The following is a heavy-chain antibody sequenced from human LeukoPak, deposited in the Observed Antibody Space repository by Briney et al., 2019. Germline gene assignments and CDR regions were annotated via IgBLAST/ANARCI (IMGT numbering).Heavy chain of an antibody. CDR2: TWYDGSNK. CDR1: GFTFSSYG. D-gene: IGHD6-13*01. V-gene: IGHV3-33*01. CDR3: ARAAAVHTSFDY. Sequence: PGRSLRLSCEASGFTFSSYGMHWVRQAPGKGLEWVAVTWYDGSNKYYPDSVKGRFTISSDNSTHPLYLQTNSLTPEATAVYYCARAAAVHTSFDYWGQGPLVTVSS. J-gene: IGHJ4*02.